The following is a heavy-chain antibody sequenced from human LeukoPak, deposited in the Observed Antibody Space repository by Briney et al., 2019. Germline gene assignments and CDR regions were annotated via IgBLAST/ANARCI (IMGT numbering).Heavy chain of an antibody. Sequence: PGGSLRLSCAASGFTFSSYAMHWVRQAPGKGLEWVAVISYDGSNKYYADSVKGRFTISRDNSKNTLYLQMNSLRAEDTAVYYCASQPEYYYDSSGYYLYWGQGTLVTVSS. J-gene: IGHJ4*02. D-gene: IGHD3-22*01. CDR2: ISYDGSNK. V-gene: IGHV3-30-3*01. CDR3: ASQPEYYYDSSGYYLY. CDR1: GFTFSSYA.